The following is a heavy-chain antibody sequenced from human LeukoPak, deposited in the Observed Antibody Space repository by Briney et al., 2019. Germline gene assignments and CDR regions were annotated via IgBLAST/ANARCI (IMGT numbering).Heavy chain of an antibody. CDR1: GYTFTYYG. D-gene: IGHD3-10*01. CDR3: ASAYGSGSYTPLDY. V-gene: IGHV1-18*01. J-gene: IGHJ4*02. Sequence: ASVKVSCKASGYTFTYYGITWVRQAPGQGLDWMGWISVYNGNTNYAQKLQGRFTMTIDTSTTTAYMELWTLRSDDTAVYYCASAYGSGSYTPLDYWGQGTLVTVSS. CDR2: ISVYNGNT.